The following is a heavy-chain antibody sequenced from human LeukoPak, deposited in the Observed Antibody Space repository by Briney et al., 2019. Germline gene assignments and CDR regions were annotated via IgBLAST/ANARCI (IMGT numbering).Heavy chain of an antibody. J-gene: IGHJ6*03. V-gene: IGHV4-61*05. Sequence: SETLSLTCTVSGGSISSSNYYWGCIRQPPGKGLEWIGYIYYSGSTNYNPSLKSRVTISVDTSKNQFSLKLSSVTAADTAVYYCARVYSSSTYYYYYMDVWGKGTTVTVSS. CDR1: GGSISSSNYY. D-gene: IGHD6-6*01. CDR2: IYYSGST. CDR3: ARVYSSSTYYYYYMDV.